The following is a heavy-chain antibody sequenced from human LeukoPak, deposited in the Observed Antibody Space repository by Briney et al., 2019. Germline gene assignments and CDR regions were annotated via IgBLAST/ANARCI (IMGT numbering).Heavy chain of an antibody. Sequence: PSETLSLTCTVSGGSISSYYWSWIRQPPGKGLEWIGYIYYSGSTNYNPSLKSRVTISVDTSKNQFSLKLSSVTAADTAVYYCARLPMVTTGYYYYGMDVWGQGTTVTVSS. CDR2: IYYSGST. J-gene: IGHJ6*02. CDR1: GGSISSYY. CDR3: ARLPMVTTGYYYYGMDV. D-gene: IGHD4-17*01. V-gene: IGHV4-59*08.